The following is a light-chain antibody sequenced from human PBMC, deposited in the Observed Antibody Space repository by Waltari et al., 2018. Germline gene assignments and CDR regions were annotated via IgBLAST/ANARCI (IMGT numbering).Light chain of an antibody. J-gene: IGKJ4*01. CDR3: QQSYRSPHT. V-gene: IGKV1-39*01. CDR2: GAF. CDR1: QSINNY. Sequence: DIQMTQSPSSLSASVGDRVTITCRASQSINNYLNWYQHKPGKAPKLLIYGAFNLQTGVPSRFSGRISGTDLTLTIYSLQPEDFATYYCQQSYRSPHTFGGGTKVEIK.